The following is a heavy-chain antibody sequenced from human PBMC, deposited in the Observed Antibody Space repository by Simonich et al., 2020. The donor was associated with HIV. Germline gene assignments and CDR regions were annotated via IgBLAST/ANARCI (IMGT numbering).Heavy chain of an antibody. CDR1: GYTFTGQY. J-gene: IGHJ4*02. CDR2: IYPSGGST. V-gene: IGHV1-46*01. Sequence: QVQLVQSGAEVKKPGASMKVSCKASGYTFTGQYMHWVRQAPGEGLEWIGIIYPSGGSTSYAQKFRGRVTMTSDTSTSTVYMELSSLRSEDTAVYYCAREGAARPGFDYWGQGTLVTVSS. CDR3: AREGAARPGFDY. D-gene: IGHD6-6*01.